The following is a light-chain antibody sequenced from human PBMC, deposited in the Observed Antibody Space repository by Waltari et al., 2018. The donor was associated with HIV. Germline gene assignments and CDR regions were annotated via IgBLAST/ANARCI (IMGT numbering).Light chain of an antibody. CDR3: CSYAGSDTWV. CDR2: DVN. CDR1: SSDVGGYNY. Sequence: QSALTQSRSVSASPGQSVTISCTGTSSDVGGYNYVSCYQQHTGKVPTLMIDDVNKRPAGVPDRFSGSKSANTASLTISGLQAEDEADYYCCSYAGSDTWVFGGGTKLTVL. J-gene: IGLJ3*02. V-gene: IGLV2-11*01.